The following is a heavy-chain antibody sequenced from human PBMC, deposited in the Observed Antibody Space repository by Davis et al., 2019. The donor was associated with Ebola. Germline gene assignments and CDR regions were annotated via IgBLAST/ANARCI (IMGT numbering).Heavy chain of an antibody. CDR3: ARYYYGSGSYYRINYYYYYGMDV. CDR2: ISSSGSTI. Sequence: GESLKISCAASGFTFSDYYMSWIRQAPGKGLEWVSYISSSGSTIYYADPVKGRFTISRDNAKNSLYLQMNSLRAEDTAVYYCARYYYGSGSYYRINYYYYYGMDVWGQGTTVTVSS. CDR1: GFTFSDYY. J-gene: IGHJ6*02. V-gene: IGHV3-11*01. D-gene: IGHD3-10*01.